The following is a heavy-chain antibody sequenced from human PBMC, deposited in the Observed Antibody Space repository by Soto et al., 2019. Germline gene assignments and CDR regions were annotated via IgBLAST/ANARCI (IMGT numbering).Heavy chain of an antibody. CDR2: IYHSGTF. CDR1: GGSISAAGYS. D-gene: IGHD3-3*01. Sequence: SETLSLTCAVSGGSISAAGYSWSWIRQPPGGGLEWIGDIYHSGTFHYNPSLKTRLTMSVDTSNNQFSLTLSSVTAADTAVYYCARGARKLRFLEWFLNWFDPWGQGTLVTV. CDR3: ARGARKLRFLEWFLNWFDP. V-gene: IGHV4-30-2*01. J-gene: IGHJ5*02.